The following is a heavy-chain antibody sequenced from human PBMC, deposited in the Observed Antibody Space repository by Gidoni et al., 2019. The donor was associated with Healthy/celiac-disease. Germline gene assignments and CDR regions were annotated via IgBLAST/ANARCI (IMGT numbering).Heavy chain of an antibody. V-gene: IGHV1-69*02. CDR2: IIPILGIA. J-gene: IGHJ6*02. CDR1: GGTFSSYT. CDR3: ARGHLWFGELWGRMDV. Sequence: QVQLVQSGAEVKKPGSSVKVSCKASGGTFSSYTISWVRQAPGQGLEWMGRIIPILGIANDAQKFQGRVKITADKSTSTAYRELSSLRSEETAVYYCARGHLWFGELWGRMDVWGQGTTVTVSS. D-gene: IGHD3-10*01.